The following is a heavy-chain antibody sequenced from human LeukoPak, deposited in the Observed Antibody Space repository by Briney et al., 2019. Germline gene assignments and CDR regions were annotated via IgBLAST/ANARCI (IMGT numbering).Heavy chain of an antibody. CDR3: AREGYYYDSSGSYDY. D-gene: IGHD3-22*01. V-gene: IGHV3-20*04. CDR1: GFTFDDYG. J-gene: IGHJ4*02. CDR2: INWNGGST. Sequence: GGSLRLSCAASGFTFDDYGMSWVRQAPGKGLEWVSGINWNGGSTGYADSVKGRFTISRDNAKNSLYLQMNSLRAEGTALYYCAREGYYYDSSGSYDYWGQGTLVTVSS.